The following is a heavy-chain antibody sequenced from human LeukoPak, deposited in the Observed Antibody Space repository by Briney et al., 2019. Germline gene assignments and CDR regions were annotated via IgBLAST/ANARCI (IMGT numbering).Heavy chain of an antibody. V-gene: IGHV3-7*03. CDR2: IKEDGSKK. CDR1: GFSFSNYW. Sequence: PTGGSLRLSCAASGFSFSNYWMNWVRRAPGKGLEWLANIKEDGSKKYYVDSVKGRFTISRDNAKNSLYLQMDSLRAEDTAVYYCARDPGRQYSSIADVWGQGTTVTVSS. J-gene: IGHJ6*02. D-gene: IGHD6-19*01. CDR3: ARDPGRQYSSIADV.